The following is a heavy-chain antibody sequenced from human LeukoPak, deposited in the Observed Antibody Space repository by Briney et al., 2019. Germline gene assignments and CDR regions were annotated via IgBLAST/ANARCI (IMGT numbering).Heavy chain of an antibody. V-gene: IGHV3-48*02. D-gene: IGHD1-26*01. CDR1: GFTVSTNY. Sequence: PGGSLRLSCAASGFTVSTNYMNWVRQAPGKGLEWVSYISRSSSTISYADSVKGRFTISRDNAKNSLYLQMNSLRDEDTAVYYCARDSASGSYRHAFDIWGQGTMVTVSS. J-gene: IGHJ3*02. CDR2: ISRSSSTI. CDR3: ARDSASGSYRHAFDI.